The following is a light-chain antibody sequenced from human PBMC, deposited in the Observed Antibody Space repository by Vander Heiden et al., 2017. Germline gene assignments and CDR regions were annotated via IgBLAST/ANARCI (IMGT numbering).Light chain of an antibody. Sequence: QSVLTQPPSASGTPGQRVTISCSGSSSNIGSNTVNWYQQHPGTAPKLLIYSNNQRPAGVPDRFSGSKSGTSASLAIGGLQSEDEADYYCAAWDDSLNGVVFGGGTKLTVL. J-gene: IGLJ2*01. V-gene: IGLV1-44*01. CDR2: SNN. CDR3: AAWDDSLNGVV. CDR1: SSNIGSNT.